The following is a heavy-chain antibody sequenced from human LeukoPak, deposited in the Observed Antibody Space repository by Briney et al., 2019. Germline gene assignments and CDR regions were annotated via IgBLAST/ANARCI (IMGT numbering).Heavy chain of an antibody. D-gene: IGHD5-24*01. CDR3: ARVALGRWLQIYLDY. V-gene: IGHV1-2*02. Sequence: GASVKASCKASGYTFTGYYVHWVRQAPGQGLEWMGWINPNSGGTNYAQRFQGRVTMTRDTSISTAYMELSRLRSEDTAVYYCARVALGRWLQIYLDYWGQGTLVTVSS. J-gene: IGHJ4*02. CDR1: GYTFTGYY. CDR2: INPNSGGT.